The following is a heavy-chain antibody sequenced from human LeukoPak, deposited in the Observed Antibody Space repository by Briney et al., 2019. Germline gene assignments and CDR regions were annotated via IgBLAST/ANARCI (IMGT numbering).Heavy chain of an antibody. V-gene: IGHV4/OR15-8*01. CDR2: INHSGST. J-gene: IGHJ4*02. Sequence: SETLSLTCVVSGGSIITNDYWWGWICQPPGKGLEWIGEINHSGSTNYNPSLKSRVTISVDTSKNQFSLKLSSVTAADTAVYYCARGPTMIVVYYYFDYWSQGTLVTVSS. D-gene: IGHD3-22*01. CDR1: GGSIITNDYW. CDR3: ARGPTMIVVYYYFDY.